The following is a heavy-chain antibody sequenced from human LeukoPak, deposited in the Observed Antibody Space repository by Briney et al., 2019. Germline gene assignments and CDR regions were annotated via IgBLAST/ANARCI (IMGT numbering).Heavy chain of an antibody. CDR1: GGSFSGYY. D-gene: IGHD3-10*01. V-gene: IGHV4-34*01. J-gene: IGHJ6*03. CDR2: INHSGST. CDR3: ARRVRYGSGSYYYYYYMDV. Sequence: PSETLCLTCAVYGGSFSGYYCSWIRHPPGKGREWSGEINHSGSTNYNPSLKRRVTISVDTSKNQFSLKLSSVTAADTAVYYCARRVRYGSGSYYYYYYMDVWGKGTTVTISS.